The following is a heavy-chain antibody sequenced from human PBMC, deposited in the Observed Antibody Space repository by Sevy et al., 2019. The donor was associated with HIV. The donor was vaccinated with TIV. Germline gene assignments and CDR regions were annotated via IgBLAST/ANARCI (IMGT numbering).Heavy chain of an antibody. CDR1: GFTFRSYD. D-gene: IGHD2-8*01. V-gene: IGHV3-33*01. J-gene: IGHJ6*02. CDR3: ARESVSPGPLIDNYGMDV. Sequence: GGSLRLSCEASGFTFRSYDMHWVRQAPGKGLEWVAIAWFDGTTKYYADSVQGRFTISRDNSKNTISLQMNSLRTDDTATYFCARESVSPGPLIDNYGMDVWGQGTTVTVSS. CDR2: AWFDGTTK.